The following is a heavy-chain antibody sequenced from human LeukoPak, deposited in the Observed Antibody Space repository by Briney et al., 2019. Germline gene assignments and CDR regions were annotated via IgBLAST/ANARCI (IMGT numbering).Heavy chain of an antibody. CDR1: GYTFTGYY. Sequence: ASVKVSCKASGYTFTGYYMHWVRQAPGQGLGWMGWINPNSGSINYAQKFQGRVTMTRDTSISTAYMELSRLRSDDTAVYYCARIAAALNWFDPWGQGTLVTVSS. CDR2: INPNSGSI. J-gene: IGHJ5*02. V-gene: IGHV1-2*02. CDR3: ARIAAALNWFDP. D-gene: IGHD6-13*01.